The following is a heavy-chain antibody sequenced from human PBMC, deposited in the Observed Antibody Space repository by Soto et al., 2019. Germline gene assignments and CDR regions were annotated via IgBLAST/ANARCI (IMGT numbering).Heavy chain of an antibody. CDR2: IYPGDSNT. CDR3: AKPQSYYGSGTYYPPDY. J-gene: IGHJ4*02. V-gene: IGHV5-51*01. CDR1: GYSFISYL. Sequence: PGESLKISRKGSGYSFISYLIGWVRQLPGKGLELMGIIYPGDSNTRYSPSFQGQVTISADKSISTVYLQWSSLKASDTAMYYCAKPQSYYGSGTYYPPDYWGQGTLVTVSS. D-gene: IGHD3-10*01.